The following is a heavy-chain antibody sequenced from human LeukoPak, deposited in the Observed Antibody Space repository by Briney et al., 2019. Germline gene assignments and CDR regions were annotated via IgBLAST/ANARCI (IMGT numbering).Heavy chain of an antibody. CDR3: AKKAFDSGSYHWFDP. CDR1: GFTFSNYG. CDR2: ISYDGSNK. D-gene: IGHD3-10*01. Sequence: PGRSLRLSCAASGFTFSNYGMHWVRQAPGKGLEWVAFISYDGSNKYYADSVKGRFTISRDNSKNTVFLQMNSLRAEDTAVYYCAKKAFDSGSYHWFDPWGQGTLVTVSS. J-gene: IGHJ5*02. V-gene: IGHV3-30*18.